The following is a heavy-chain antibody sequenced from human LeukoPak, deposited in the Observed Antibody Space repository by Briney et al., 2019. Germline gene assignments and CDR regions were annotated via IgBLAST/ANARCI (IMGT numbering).Heavy chain of an antibody. D-gene: IGHD2-15*01. CDR2: IYHSGST. J-gene: IGHJ3*02. V-gene: IGHV4-30-2*01. Sequence: TLSLTCTVSGGSISSGGYYWSWIRQPPGKGLEWIGYIYHSGSTYYNPSLKSRVTISVDRSKNQFSLKLSSVTAADTAVYYCARDRRSWSAFDIWGQGTMVTVSS. CDR1: GGSISSGGYY. CDR3: ARDRRSWSAFDI.